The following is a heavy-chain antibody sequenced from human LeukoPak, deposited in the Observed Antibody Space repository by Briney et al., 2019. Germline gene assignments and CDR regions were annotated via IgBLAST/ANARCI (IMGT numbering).Heavy chain of an antibody. CDR2: ISGDGGSI. CDR3: AKDAELNYFDY. J-gene: IGHJ4*02. Sequence: GGSLRLSCAASGFTFDDYAMHWVSQAPGKRLEWVSLISGDGGSIYYADSVKGRFTISRDNSKNSLYLQMNSLRTEDTALYYCAKDAELNYFDYWGQGTLVTVSS. CDR1: GFTFDDYA. V-gene: IGHV3-43*02. D-gene: IGHD3-10*01.